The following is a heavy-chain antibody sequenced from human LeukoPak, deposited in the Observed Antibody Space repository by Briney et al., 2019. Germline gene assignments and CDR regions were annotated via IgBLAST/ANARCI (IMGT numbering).Heavy chain of an antibody. J-gene: IGHJ4*02. D-gene: IGHD3-22*01. Sequence: PGXXLRLSCAASGFTFSSYSMNWVRQAPGKGLEWVSSISSSSSYIYYADSVKGRFTISRDNAKNSLYPQMNSLRAEDTAVYYCARAYYYDSSGYYYFDYWGQGTLVTVSS. CDR3: ARAYYYDSSGYYYFDY. V-gene: IGHV3-21*01. CDR1: GFTFSSYS. CDR2: ISSSSSYI.